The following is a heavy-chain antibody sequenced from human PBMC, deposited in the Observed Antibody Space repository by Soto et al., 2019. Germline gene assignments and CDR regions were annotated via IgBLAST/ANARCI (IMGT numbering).Heavy chain of an antibody. CDR1: GFTFSSYS. CDR2: ISSSSSYI. V-gene: IGHV3-21*01. CDR3: ARDCSSTSCRYGMDV. D-gene: IGHD2-2*01. J-gene: IGHJ6*02. Sequence: EVQLVESGGGLVKPGGSLRLSCAASGFTFSSYSMNWVRQAPGKGLEWVSSISSSSSYIYYADSVKGLLTISRDNAKNSMYLQMNSLRAEDTAVYYCARDCSSTSCRYGMDVLRQGTTVTVSS.